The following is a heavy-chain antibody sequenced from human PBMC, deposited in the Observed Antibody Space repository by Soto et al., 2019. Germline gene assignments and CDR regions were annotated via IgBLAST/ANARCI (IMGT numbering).Heavy chain of an antibody. D-gene: IGHD2-15*01. CDR3: ARSVGYCSGGSCSHPYYYYYGMDV. CDR1: GGSVSSGSYY. J-gene: IGHJ6*02. V-gene: IGHV4-61*01. CDR2: IYYSGST. Sequence: QVQLQESGPGLVKPSETLSLTCTVSGGSVSSGSYYWSWIRQPPGKGLEWIGYIYYSGSTNYNPSLKSRVTTSVDTSKNPFSLKLSSVTAADTAVYYCARSVGYCSGGSCSHPYYYYYGMDVWGQGTTVTVSS.